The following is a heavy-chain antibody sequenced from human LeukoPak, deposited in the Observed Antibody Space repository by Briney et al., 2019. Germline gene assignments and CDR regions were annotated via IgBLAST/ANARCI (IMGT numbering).Heavy chain of an antibody. CDR3: ASKWLGLNY. CDR2: IYHSGST. CDR1: GFTFSSYAM. Sequence: TGGSLRLSCAASGFTFSSYAMTWVRQAPGRGLEWIGEIYHSGSTNYIPSLKSRVTISVDKSKNQFSLRLSSVTAADTAVYYCASKWLGLNYWGQGTLVTVSS. D-gene: IGHD6-19*01. J-gene: IGHJ4*02. V-gene: IGHV4-4*02.